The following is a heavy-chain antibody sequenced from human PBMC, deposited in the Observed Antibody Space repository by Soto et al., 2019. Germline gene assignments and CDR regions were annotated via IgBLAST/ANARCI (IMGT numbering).Heavy chain of an antibody. CDR2: INAGNGNT. CDR3: ARVYYSNYDPYYYYGMGV. CDR1: GYTFTSYA. V-gene: IGHV1-3*01. Sequence: ASVKVSCKASGYTFTSYAMHWVRQAPGQRLEWMGWINAGNGNTKYSQKFQGRVTITRDTSASTAYMELSSLRSEDTAVYYCARVYYSNYDPYYYYGMGVWGQGTTVTVSS. J-gene: IGHJ6*02. D-gene: IGHD4-4*01.